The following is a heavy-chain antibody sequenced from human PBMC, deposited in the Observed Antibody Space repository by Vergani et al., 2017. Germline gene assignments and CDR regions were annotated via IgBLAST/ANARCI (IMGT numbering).Heavy chain of an antibody. Sequence: QVQLQQWGAGLLKPSETLSLTCAVYGGSFSGYYWSWIRQPPGKGLEWIGEINHSGSTNYNPSLKSRVTISVDTSKNQFSLKLSSVTAADTAVYYCARDVGPITIFGVVIHQRGFDYWGQGTLVTVSS. J-gene: IGHJ4*02. D-gene: IGHD3-3*01. CDR3: ARDVGPITIFGVVIHQRGFDY. CDR1: GGSFSGYY. V-gene: IGHV4-34*01. CDR2: INHSGST.